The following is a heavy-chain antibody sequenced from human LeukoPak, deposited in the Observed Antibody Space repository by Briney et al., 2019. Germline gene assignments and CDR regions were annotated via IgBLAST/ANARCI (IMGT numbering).Heavy chain of an antibody. Sequence: GESLKISCKGSGYTFTTYWIGWVRQLPGKGLEWMGIVSPGDSDTRYSPSFQGQVTVSADKSIRTAYLQWSSLKASDTAKYYCARRYCSSTFCHGAFDIWGQGTMVTVSS. CDR3: ARRYCSSTFCHGAFDI. J-gene: IGHJ3*02. D-gene: IGHD2-2*01. CDR2: VSPGDSDT. V-gene: IGHV5-51*01. CDR1: GYTFTTYW.